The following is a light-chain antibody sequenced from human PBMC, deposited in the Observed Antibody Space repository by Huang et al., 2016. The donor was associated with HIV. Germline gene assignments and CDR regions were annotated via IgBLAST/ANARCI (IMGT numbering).Light chain of an antibody. V-gene: IGKV3-20*01. CDR3: QQYGSSTGT. CDR2: GAS. CDR1: QSVSSSY. J-gene: IGKJ1*01. Sequence: EIVLTQSPGTLSLSPRERATLSCRARQSVSSSYLAWYQQKPGQAPRLLIYGASSRASGIPDRFSGSGSGTDFTLTISRVEPEDFAVYYCQQYGSSTGTFGQGTKVEIK.